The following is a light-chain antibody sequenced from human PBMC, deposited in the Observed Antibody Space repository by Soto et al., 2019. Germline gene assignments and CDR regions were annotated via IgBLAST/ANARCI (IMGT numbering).Light chain of an antibody. CDR3: SSSTGISTVV. CDR1: STDVGAYNY. V-gene: IGLV2-14*01. CDR2: DVS. J-gene: IGLJ2*01. Sequence: QSVLTQPASVSGSPGQSITISCTGTSTDVGAYNYASWYQQHPGKAPKLVIYDVSNRPSGVSDRFSCSKSGKTASLTISGLQAEDEDDYQCSSSTGISTVVFGGGTKDRP.